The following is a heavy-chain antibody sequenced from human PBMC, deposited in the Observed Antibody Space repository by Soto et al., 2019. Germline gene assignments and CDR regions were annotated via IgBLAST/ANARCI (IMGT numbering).Heavy chain of an antibody. CDR1: GFSLSDYW. J-gene: IGHJ4*02. CDR2: ITRDGSST. V-gene: IGHV3-74*01. D-gene: IGHD5-18*01. Sequence: EVQLVESGGGLVQPGGSLRLSCAASGFSLSDYWMHWVRQAPGEGLVWLSRITRDGSSTNYADSVKGRFTISRDNAKNTLYLQVNSLRGEETAVYYGAIGANGYYYFDYWGQGTLVTVSS. CDR3: AIGANGYYYFDY.